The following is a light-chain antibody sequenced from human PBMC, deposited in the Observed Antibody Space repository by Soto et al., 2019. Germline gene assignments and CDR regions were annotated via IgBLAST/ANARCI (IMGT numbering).Light chain of an antibody. V-gene: IGKV3-15*01. CDR2: GAS. CDR1: QSVSSK. CDR3: QQYANWPKT. Sequence: IVMTQSPATLSVSPGEGATLSCRASQSVSSKLAWYQQKPGQAPRLLIYGASTRATGIPARFSGSGSGTEFTLAISSLKYEDLAVYYCQQYANWPKTFGQGTKVDI. J-gene: IGKJ1*01.